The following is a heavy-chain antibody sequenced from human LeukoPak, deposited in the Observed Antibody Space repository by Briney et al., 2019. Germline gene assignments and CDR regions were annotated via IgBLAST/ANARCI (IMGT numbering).Heavy chain of an antibody. CDR3: AKRRDYLNS. Sequence: GGSLRLSXAASGFIFSDLWMTWVRQAPGKGLEWVANIEPDGTERYYVDSIKGRFTISRDNAKRSLYLQMNSLRVEDTAVYYCAKRRDYLNSWGLGTLVTVSS. J-gene: IGHJ5*02. V-gene: IGHV3-7*01. CDR1: GFIFSDLW. D-gene: IGHD4-17*01. CDR2: IEPDGTER.